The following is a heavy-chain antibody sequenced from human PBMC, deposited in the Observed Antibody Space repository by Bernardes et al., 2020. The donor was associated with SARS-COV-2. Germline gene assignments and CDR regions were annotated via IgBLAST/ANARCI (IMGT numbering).Heavy chain of an antibody. CDR1: EFTFNYVW. CDR2: AESKADGGTT. CDR3: TTYNTKDAFDM. J-gene: IGHJ3*02. D-gene: IGHD3-10*01. Sequence: GGSLRLSCAVSEFTFNYVWVAWVRQAPGKGLEWVGRAESKADGGTTDYAAPVKGRFTISRDDSKHTLYLQMDSLKTEDTGVYYFTTYNTKDAFDMWGQGTMVTVSS. V-gene: IGHV3-15*04.